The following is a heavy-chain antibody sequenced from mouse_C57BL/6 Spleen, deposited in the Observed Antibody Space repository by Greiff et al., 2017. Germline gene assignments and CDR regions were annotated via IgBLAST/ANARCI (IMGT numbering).Heavy chain of an antibody. Sequence: EVKLVESGGDLVKPGGSLKLSCAASGFTFSSYGMSWVRQTPDKRLEWVATISSGGSYTYYPDSVKGRFTISRDNAKNTLYLQMSSLKSEDTAMYYCARRQLGRAWFAYWGQGTLVTVSA. CDR1: GFTFSSYG. D-gene: IGHD4-1*02. CDR3: ARRQLGRAWFAY. CDR2: ISSGGSYT. J-gene: IGHJ3*01. V-gene: IGHV5-6*02.